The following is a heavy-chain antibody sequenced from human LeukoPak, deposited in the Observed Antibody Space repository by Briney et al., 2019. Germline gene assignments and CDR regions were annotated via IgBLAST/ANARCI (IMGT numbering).Heavy chain of an antibody. Sequence: GGSLRLSCVASGFTFSSYGIHVVLQAPGKGLEWVAFIRYDGSNKYYADSVKGRFTISRDNSKNTLYLQMNSLRAEDTAVYYCAKAFSLWFGEPNYYYYMDVWGKGTTVTVSS. J-gene: IGHJ6*03. D-gene: IGHD3-10*01. CDR2: IRYDGSNK. V-gene: IGHV3-30*02. CDR3: AKAFSLWFGEPNYYYYMDV. CDR1: GFTFSSYG.